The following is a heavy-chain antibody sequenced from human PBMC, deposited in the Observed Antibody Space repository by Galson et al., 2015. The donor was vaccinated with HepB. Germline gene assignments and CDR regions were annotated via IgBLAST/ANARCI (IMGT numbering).Heavy chain of an antibody. D-gene: IGHD2-21*01. CDR2: IWYDGSNK. J-gene: IGHJ6*02. Sequence: SLRLSCAASGFTFSSYGMHWVRQAPGKGLEWVAVIWYDGSNKYYADSVKGRFTISRDNSKNTLYLQMNSLRAEDTAVYYCARDPVIWYYYGMDVWGQGTTVTVSS. V-gene: IGHV3-33*08. CDR3: ARDPVIWYYYGMDV. CDR1: GFTFSSYG.